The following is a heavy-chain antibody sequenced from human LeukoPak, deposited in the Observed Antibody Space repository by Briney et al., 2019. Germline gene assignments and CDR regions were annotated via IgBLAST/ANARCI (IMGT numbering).Heavy chain of an antibody. Sequence: ASVKVSCKASGYTFTSYGISWVRQAPGQGLEWMGWISAYNGNTNYAQKFQGRVTMTTDTSTTTAYMELRSLRSDDTAVYYCARDHPIVGAPVMWNWGQGTLVTVSS. CDR1: GYTFTSYG. V-gene: IGHV1-18*01. CDR3: ARDHPIVGAPVMWN. CDR2: ISAYNGNT. J-gene: IGHJ4*02. D-gene: IGHD1-26*01.